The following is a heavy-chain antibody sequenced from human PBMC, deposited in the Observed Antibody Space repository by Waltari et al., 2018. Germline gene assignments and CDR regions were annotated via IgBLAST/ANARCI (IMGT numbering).Heavy chain of an antibody. CDR2: IIPSFGTA. CDR1: GGTFSSYA. Sequence: QVQLVQSGAEVKKPGSSVKVSCKASGGTFSSYAISWVRQAPGQGLEWMGGIIPSFGTANDAQKFQGRATITTDESTSTAYMELSSLRSEDTAVYYCARVCGGDCLGAFDIWGQGTMVTVSS. D-gene: IGHD2-21*01. CDR3: ARVCGGDCLGAFDI. J-gene: IGHJ3*02. V-gene: IGHV1-69*05.